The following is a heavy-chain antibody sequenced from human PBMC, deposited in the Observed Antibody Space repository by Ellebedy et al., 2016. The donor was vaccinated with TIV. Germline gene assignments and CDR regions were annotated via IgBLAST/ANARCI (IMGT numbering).Heavy chain of an antibody. J-gene: IGHJ5*02. Sequence: GESLKISCAASGFTFSSSWMHWVRQAPGKGLVWVSRINSDGSSTSYADSVKGRFTISRDNAKNTLYLQMNSLRAEDTAVYYCARVVIAAASRWFDPWGQGTLVTVSS. CDR2: INSDGSST. D-gene: IGHD6-13*01. V-gene: IGHV3-74*01. CDR3: ARVVIAAASRWFDP. CDR1: GFTFSSSW.